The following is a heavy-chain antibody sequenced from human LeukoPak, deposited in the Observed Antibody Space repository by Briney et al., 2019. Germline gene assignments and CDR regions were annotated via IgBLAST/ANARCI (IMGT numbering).Heavy chain of an antibody. D-gene: IGHD3-3*01. CDR1: GYTFTSYY. J-gene: IGHJ5*02. V-gene: IGHV1-8*02. CDR2: MNPNSGNT. Sequence: ASVKVSCKASGYTFTSYYMHWVRQATGQGLEWMGWMNPNSGNTGYAQKFQGRVTMTRNTSISTAYMELSSLRSEDTAVYYCARAGYDFWSGYYWNAAPGKRNWFDPWGQGTLVTVSS. CDR3: ARAGYDFWSGYYWNAAPGKRNWFDP.